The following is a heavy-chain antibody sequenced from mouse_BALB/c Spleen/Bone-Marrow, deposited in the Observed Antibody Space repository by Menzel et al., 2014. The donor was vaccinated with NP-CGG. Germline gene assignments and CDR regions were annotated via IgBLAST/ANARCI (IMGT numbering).Heavy chain of an antibody. CDR2: ISTYSGNT. Sequence: VQLQESGPELVRPGVSVKISCKGSGYTFTNYAMHWVKQSHAKSLEWIGVISTYSGNTNYNQKFKGKATMTVDKSSSTAYTELARLTSEDSAIYYCARSGYGYDWFAYWGQGTLVTVSA. CDR1: GYTFTNYA. V-gene: IGHV1-67*01. CDR3: ARSGYGYDWFAY. D-gene: IGHD2-2*01. J-gene: IGHJ3*01.